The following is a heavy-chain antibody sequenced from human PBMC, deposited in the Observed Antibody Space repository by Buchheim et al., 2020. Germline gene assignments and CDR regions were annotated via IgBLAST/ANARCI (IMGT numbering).Heavy chain of an antibody. CDR2: INHSGST. J-gene: IGHJ6*02. V-gene: IGHV4-34*01. D-gene: IGHD3-22*01. Sequence: QVQLQQWGAGLLKPSETLSLTCAVYGGSFSGYYWSWIRQPPGKGLEWIGEINHSGSTNYNPSLKSRVTISVDTSKNQFSLKLSSVTAADTAVYYCAISVAGGGYLPNDYYYYGMDVWGQGTT. CDR1: GGSFSGYY. CDR3: AISVAGGGYLPNDYYYYGMDV.